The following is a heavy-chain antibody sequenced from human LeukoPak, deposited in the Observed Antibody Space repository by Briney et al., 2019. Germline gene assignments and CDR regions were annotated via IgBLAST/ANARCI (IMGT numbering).Heavy chain of an antibody. V-gene: IGHV4-4*02. CDR3: ARGRGTYYDILTGYSRPYYFDY. D-gene: IGHD3-9*01. CDR1: GGSISSSNW. J-gene: IGHJ4*02. Sequence: SGTLSLTCAVSGGSISSSNWWSWVRQPPGKGLEWIGEIYHSGSTNYNPSLKSRVTISVDKSKNQFSLKLSSVTAADTAVYYCARGRGTYYDILTGYSRPYYFDYWGQGTLVTVSS. CDR2: IYHSGST.